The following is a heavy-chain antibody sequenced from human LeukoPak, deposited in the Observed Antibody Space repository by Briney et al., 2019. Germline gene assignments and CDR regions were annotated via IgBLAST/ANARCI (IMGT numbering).Heavy chain of an antibody. CDR3: ARDAYYYDSSGYSDGFFDY. CDR2: IKQDGSEK. V-gene: IGHV3-7*01. CDR1: GFTFSSYW. Sequence: GGSLRLSCAASGFTFSSYWMSWVRQAPGKGLEWVANIKQDGSEKYYVDSVKGRFTISRDDAKNSLYLQMNSLRDEDTAVYYCARDAYYYDSSGYSDGFFDYWGQGTLVTVSS. J-gene: IGHJ4*02. D-gene: IGHD3-22*01.